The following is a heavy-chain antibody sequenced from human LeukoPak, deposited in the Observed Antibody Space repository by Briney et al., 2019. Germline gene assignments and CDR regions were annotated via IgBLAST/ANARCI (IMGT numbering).Heavy chain of an antibody. V-gene: IGHV1-24*01. J-gene: IGHJ3*02. CDR2: FDPEDGET. CDR3: AKGEFPFI. CDR1: AYTLTDLS. D-gene: IGHD3-10*01. Sequence: GASVTVSRKVSAYTLTDLSMHWVRQPPGKGLEWMGGFDPEDGETIYAQKFQGRVTITEDTSTDTAYMELSSLRSEDTAVYYCAKGEFPFIWGQGTMVTVSS.